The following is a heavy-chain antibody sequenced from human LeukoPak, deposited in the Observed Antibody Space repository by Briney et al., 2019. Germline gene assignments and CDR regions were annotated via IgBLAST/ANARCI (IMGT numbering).Heavy chain of an antibody. CDR3: ARRGRTSSGLLFYFDY. J-gene: IGHJ4*02. D-gene: IGHD5-12*01. CDR1: GFTFSSYS. V-gene: IGHV3-23*01. Sequence: GGSLRLSCAPSGFTFSSYSMNWVRQAPGKGLEWVSTINNGDNTFYADSVKDRFTISRDNSKNTLYLHMNSLRADDTAVYYCARRGRTSSGLLFYFDYWGQGTLVTVSS. CDR2: INNGDNT.